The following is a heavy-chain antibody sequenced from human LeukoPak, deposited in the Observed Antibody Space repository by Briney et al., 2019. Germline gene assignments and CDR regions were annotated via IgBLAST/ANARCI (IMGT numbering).Heavy chain of an antibody. D-gene: IGHD2-15*01. J-gene: IGHJ6*03. V-gene: IGHV3-30*02. CDR2: IWYDGSNK. Sequence: GGSLRLSCAASGFSFSSYGMHWVRQAPGKGLEWVAFIWYDGSNKYYADSVKSRFTISRDNSKNTLYLQMNSLRAEDTAIYYCAKNGNRGAYCTGCTCYPYFYYFMDVWGKGTTVTI. CDR1: GFSFSSYG. CDR3: AKNGNRGAYCTGCTCYPYFYYFMDV.